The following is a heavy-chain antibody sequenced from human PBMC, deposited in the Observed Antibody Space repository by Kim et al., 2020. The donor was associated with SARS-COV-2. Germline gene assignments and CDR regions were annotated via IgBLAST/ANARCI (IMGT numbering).Heavy chain of an antibody. J-gene: IGHJ6*02. CDR2: INHSGST. Sequence: SETLSLTCAVYGGSFSGYYWSWIRQPPGKGLEWIGEINHSGSTNYNPSLKSRVTISVDTSKNQFSLKLSSVTAADTAVYYCARGAMVDYGGYYYGMDVWGQGTTVTVSS. V-gene: IGHV4-34*01. D-gene: IGHD4-17*01. CDR1: GGSFSGYY. CDR3: ARGAMVDYGGYYYGMDV.